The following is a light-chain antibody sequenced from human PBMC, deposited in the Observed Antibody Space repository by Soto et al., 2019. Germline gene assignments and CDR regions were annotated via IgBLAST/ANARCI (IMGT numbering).Light chain of an antibody. J-gene: IGKJ5*01. CDR3: QQRSSWPIT. CDR1: QSVGSK. CDR2: DAS. Sequence: EIVLTRSPATLSLSPVEVATLSCRASQSVGSKLAWFQQKPGQAPRLLIYDASNRATGIPARFSGSGSGTDFTVTISSLEPEDFAVYYCQQRSSWPITFGPGTRLEI. V-gene: IGKV3-11*01.